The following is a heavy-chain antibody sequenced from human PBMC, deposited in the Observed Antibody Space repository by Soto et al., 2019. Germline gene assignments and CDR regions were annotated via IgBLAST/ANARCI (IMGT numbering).Heavy chain of an antibody. D-gene: IGHD3-10*01. J-gene: IGHJ4*02. CDR3: ARAGSENEY. CDR1: GFTFTTNW. V-gene: IGHV3-7*05. CDR2: IKEDGTEK. Sequence: EVQLVESGGGLVQPGGSLSLSCAVSGFTFTTNWMTWVRQAPGKGLEWVANIKEDGTEKNYLDSVGGRFSISRDNAKNSLYLQMDSLRAEDTAIYYCARAGSENEYWGQGTLVTVSS.